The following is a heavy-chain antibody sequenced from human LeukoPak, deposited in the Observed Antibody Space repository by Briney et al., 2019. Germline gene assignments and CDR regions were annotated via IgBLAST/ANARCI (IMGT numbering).Heavy chain of an antibody. CDR3: ARDDYYYGSGSYYGPRGEFDY. CDR1: GFTFSNAW. J-gene: IGHJ4*02. V-gene: IGHV3-21*01. CDR2: ISSSSSYI. Sequence: PGGSLRLSCAASGFTFSNAWMSWVRQAPGKGLEWVSSISSSSSYIYYADSVKGRFTISRDNAKNSLYLQMNSLRAEDTAVYYCARDDYYYGSGSYYGPRGEFDYWGQGTLVTVSS. D-gene: IGHD3-10*01.